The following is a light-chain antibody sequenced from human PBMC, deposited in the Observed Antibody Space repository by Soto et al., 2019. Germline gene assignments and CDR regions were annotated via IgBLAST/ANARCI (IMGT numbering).Light chain of an antibody. Sequence: ESVLTQSPATLSLSPGERATLSCRASPSVSNSLAWYQHKPGQAPRLLIYDASNRATGVPTRFSGSGSGTDFTLTISSLEPEDFAVYYCQQYGTSPQTFGQGTKVDIK. V-gene: IGKV3-11*01. CDR1: PSVSNS. CDR3: QQYGTSPQT. CDR2: DAS. J-gene: IGKJ1*01.